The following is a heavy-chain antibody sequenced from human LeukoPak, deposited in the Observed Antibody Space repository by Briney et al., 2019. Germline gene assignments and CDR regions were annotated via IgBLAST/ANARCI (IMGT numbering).Heavy chain of an antibody. CDR1: GYTFTSYD. CDR2: MNPNSGNT. J-gene: IGHJ4*02. D-gene: IGHD3-10*01. Sequence: ASVKVSCKASGYTFTSYDINWVRQATGQGLEWMGWMNPNSGNTGYVQKFQGRVTMTRNTSISTAYMELSSLRSEDTAVYYCASEIRGAFDCWGQGTLVTVSS. V-gene: IGHV1-8*01. CDR3: ASEIRGAFDC.